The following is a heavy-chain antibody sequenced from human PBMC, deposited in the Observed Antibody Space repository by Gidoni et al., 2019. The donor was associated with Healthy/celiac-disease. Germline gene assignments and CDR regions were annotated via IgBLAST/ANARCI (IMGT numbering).Heavy chain of an antibody. CDR1: GFTFSSYA. V-gene: IGHV3-23*01. CDR3: EKARELLRPYYYGMDV. CDR2: ISGSGGST. J-gene: IGHJ6*02. D-gene: IGHD1-26*01. Sequence: EVQLLESGGGLVQPGGSLRLSCAASGFTFSSYAMSWVRQAPGKGLEWVSAISGSGGSTYYADSVKGRFTISRDNSKNTLYLQMNSLRAEDTAVYYCEKARELLRPYYYGMDVWGQGTTVTVSS.